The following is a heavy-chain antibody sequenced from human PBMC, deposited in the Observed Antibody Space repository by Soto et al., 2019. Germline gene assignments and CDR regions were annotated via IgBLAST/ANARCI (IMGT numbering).Heavy chain of an antibody. CDR2: IGPESGAT. J-gene: IGHJ4*02. CDR3: GRGRSGQMVVFY. V-gene: IGHV1-2*02. Sequence: EASVKVSCKASGYTFTGHYIHWVRQAPEQGPEWMGEIGPESGATRYAQKFQGRVTMTRDTSITTVYMELKNLSPDDTAVYYCGRGRSGQMVVFYWGQGTPVTVSS. CDR1: GYTFTGHY. D-gene: IGHD1-26*01.